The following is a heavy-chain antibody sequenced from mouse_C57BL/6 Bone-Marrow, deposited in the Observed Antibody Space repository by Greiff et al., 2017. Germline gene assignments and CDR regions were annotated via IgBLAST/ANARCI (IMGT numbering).Heavy chain of an antibody. D-gene: IGHD2-1*01. V-gene: IGHV1-39*01. J-gene: IGHJ2*01. CDR3: AKGIYYGILYYFDY. Sequence: EVQLQQSGPELVKPGASVKISCKASGYSFTDYNTNWVKQSNGKSLEWIGVINPNYGTTSYNQKFKGKATLTVDQSSSTAYMQLNSLTSEDSAVYYCAKGIYYGILYYFDYWGQGTTLTVSS. CDR2: INPNYGTT. CDR1: GYSFTDYN.